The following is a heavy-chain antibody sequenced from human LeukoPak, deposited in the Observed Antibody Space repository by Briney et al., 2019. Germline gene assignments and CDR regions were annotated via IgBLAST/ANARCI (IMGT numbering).Heavy chain of an antibody. V-gene: IGHV1-69*13. Sequence: SVKVSCKASGGAFSSYAISWVRQAPGQGLEWMGGIIPIFGTANYAQKFQGRVTITADESTSTAYMELSSLRSEDTAVYYCARSFTYYYDSSGYYLIYWGQGTLVTVSS. CDR2: IIPIFGTA. CDR3: ARSFTYYYDSSGYYLIY. J-gene: IGHJ4*02. CDR1: GGAFSSYA. D-gene: IGHD3-22*01.